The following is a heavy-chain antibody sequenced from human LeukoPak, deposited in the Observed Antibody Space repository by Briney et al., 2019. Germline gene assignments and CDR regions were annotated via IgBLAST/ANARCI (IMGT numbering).Heavy chain of an antibody. CDR3: ARSLIVGATTNYYYYGMDV. V-gene: IGHV1-46*01. J-gene: IGHJ6*02. Sequence: SVKVSCKASGYTFTSYYMRWVRQAPGQGLEWMGIINPSGGSTSYAQKFQGRVTMTRDTSTSTVYMELSSLRSEDTAVYYCARSLIVGATTNYYYYGMDVWGQGTTVTVSS. CDR1: GYTFTSYY. D-gene: IGHD1-26*01. CDR2: INPSGGST.